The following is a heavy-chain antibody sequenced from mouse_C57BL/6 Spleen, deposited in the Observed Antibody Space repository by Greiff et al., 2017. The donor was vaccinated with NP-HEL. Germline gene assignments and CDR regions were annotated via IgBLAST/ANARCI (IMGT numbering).Heavy chain of an antibody. CDR2: IYPRSGNT. D-gene: IGHD2-1*01. V-gene: IGHV1-81*01. CDR3: ARFDGNYGY. J-gene: IGHJ2*01. Sequence: QVHVKQSGAELARPGASVKLSCKASGYTFTSYGISWVKQRTGQGLEWIGEIYPRSGNTYYNEKFKGKATLTADKSSSTAYMELRSLTSEDSAVYFCARFDGNYGYWGQGTTLTVSS. CDR1: GYTFTSYG.